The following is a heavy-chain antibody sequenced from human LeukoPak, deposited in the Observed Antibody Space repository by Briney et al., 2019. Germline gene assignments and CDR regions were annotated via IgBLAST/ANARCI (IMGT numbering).Heavy chain of an antibody. CDR2: IIPIFGTA. D-gene: IGHD2-15*01. CDR1: GGTFSSYA. Sequence: GSSVKVSCKASGGTFSSYAISWVRQAPGQGLEWMGGIIPIFGTANYAQKFQGRVTITTDESTSTAYMELSSLRSEDTAGYYCARDGDCSGGSCYGWFDPWGQGTLVTVSS. CDR3: ARDGDCSGGSCYGWFDP. J-gene: IGHJ5*02. V-gene: IGHV1-69*05.